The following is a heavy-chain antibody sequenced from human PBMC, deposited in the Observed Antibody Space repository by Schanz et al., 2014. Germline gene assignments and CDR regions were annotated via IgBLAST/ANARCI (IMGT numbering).Heavy chain of an antibody. CDR2: ISPYNGNT. CDR3: VRVPSRDASFDL. CDR1: GYTFTSYG. V-gene: IGHV1-18*01. Sequence: QVQLVQSGAEVKKPGASVKVSCKASGYTFTSYGINWVRQAPGQGLEWMGWISPYNGNTNYAQKLQGRVTMTADTSTSTAYMDLRSLRSDDTAHYYCVRVPSRDASFDLWGRGTLVTVSS. J-gene: IGHJ2*01.